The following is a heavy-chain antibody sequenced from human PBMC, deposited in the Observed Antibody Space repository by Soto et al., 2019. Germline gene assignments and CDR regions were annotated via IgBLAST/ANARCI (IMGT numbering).Heavy chain of an antibody. D-gene: IGHD4-4*01. CDR3: AADSPVTYYYYYYGMDV. Sequence: GASVKVSCKASGFTFTSSAVQWVRQARGQRLEWIGWIVVGSGNTNYAQKFQERVTITRDMSTSTAYMELSSLRSEDTAVYYCAADSPVTYYYYYYGMDVWGQGTTVTVSS. V-gene: IGHV1-58*01. J-gene: IGHJ6*02. CDR2: IVVGSGNT. CDR1: GFTFTSSA.